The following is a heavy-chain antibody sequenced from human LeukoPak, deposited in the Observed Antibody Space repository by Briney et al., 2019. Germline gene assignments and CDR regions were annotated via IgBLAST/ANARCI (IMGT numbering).Heavy chain of an antibody. Sequence: GGSLRLSCTASGFTFGDYAMSWVRQAPGKGLEWVGFIRSKAYGGTTEYAASVKGRFTISRDDSKSIAYLQMNSLKTEDTAVYYCTRDPYSLHCSSTSCSSGNWFDPWGQGTLVTVSS. CDR3: TRDPYSLHCSSTSCSSGNWFDP. D-gene: IGHD2-2*01. CDR1: GFTFGDYA. V-gene: IGHV3-49*04. CDR2: IRSKAYGGTT. J-gene: IGHJ5*02.